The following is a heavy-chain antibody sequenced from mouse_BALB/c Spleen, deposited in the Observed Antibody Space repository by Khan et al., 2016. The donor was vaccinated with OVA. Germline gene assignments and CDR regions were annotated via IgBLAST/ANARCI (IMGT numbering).Heavy chain of an antibody. Sequence: QIQLVQSGPGLVQPSQSLSITCTVSGFSLTTYGVHWVRQSPGKGLEWLGLIWSGGNTDNNAAFISRMSISKDNSKSQVFFKMNSLQADDTAIYYCTRISYMYAFTYWGQGTLVTVSA. V-gene: IGHV2-4-1*01. CDR1: GFSLTTYG. CDR3: TRISYMYAFTY. J-gene: IGHJ3*01. CDR2: IWSGGNT. D-gene: IGHD2-14*01.